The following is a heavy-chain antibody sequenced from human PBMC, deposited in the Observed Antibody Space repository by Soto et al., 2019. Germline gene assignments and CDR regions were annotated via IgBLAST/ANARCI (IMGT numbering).Heavy chain of an antibody. CDR2: IDYNGVT. Sequence: PSETLSLTCTVSGGSIYRSGYYWGWIRQPPGRGLEWIGNIDYNGVTYSNPSLKSRVTISRDTSKNQISLKLTSVTAADTALYYCGKVLVGATGHTDSDSWGPGTLVTVSS. J-gene: IGHJ4*02. CDR3: GKVLVGATGHTDSDS. V-gene: IGHV4-39*01. CDR1: GGSIYRSGYY. D-gene: IGHD2-15*01.